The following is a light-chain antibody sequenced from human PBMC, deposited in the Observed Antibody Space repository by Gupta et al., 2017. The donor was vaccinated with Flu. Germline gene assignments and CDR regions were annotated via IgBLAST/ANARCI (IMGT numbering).Light chain of an antibody. CDR3: AACDDSLNVFYV. CDR1: IGSTT. Sequence: IGSTTKNWYQQLPETAHNLLIYSNNHRPSAVPDRFSGSKSATSAALAISRLQSEDEDDYFCAACDDSLNVFYVFGTGTKVTVL. J-gene: IGLJ1*01. CDR2: SNN. V-gene: IGLV1-44*01.